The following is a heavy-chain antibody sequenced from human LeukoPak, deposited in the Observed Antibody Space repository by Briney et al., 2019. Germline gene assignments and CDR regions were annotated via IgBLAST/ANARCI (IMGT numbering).Heavy chain of an antibody. CDR3: ARNEWADY. J-gene: IGHJ4*02. Sequence: PGGSLRLSCAASGFTFSNFAMTWVRQAPGKGPEWVSYISGSSRTIYYADSVKGRFTISRDNAKNSLYLQMNSLRDEDTAVYYCARNEWADYWGQGTLVTVS. D-gene: IGHD1-26*01. CDR1: GFTFSNFA. CDR2: ISGSSRTI. V-gene: IGHV3-48*02.